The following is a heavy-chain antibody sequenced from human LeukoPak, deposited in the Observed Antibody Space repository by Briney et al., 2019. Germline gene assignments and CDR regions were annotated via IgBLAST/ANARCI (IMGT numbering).Heavy chain of an antibody. J-gene: IGHJ4*02. CDR2: IDSSSSAI. V-gene: IGHV3-48*01. D-gene: IGHD2-2*01. CDR1: GFTFSSYS. CDR3: ARDRVGYCSSTSCYHFDY. Sequence: GGSLRLSCAASGFTFSSYSMNWVRQAPGKGLELVSYIDSSSSAIYYADSVKGRFTISRDNSKNTLYLQMNSLRAEDTAVYYCARDRVGYCSSTSCYHFDYWGQGTLVTVSS.